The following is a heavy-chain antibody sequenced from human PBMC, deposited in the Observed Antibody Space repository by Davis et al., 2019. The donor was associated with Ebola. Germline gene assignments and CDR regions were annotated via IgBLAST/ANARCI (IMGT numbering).Heavy chain of an antibody. V-gene: IGHV4-31*03. CDR2: IYYSGST. J-gene: IGHJ6*02. D-gene: IGHD5-18*01. CDR3: ARVPIWIQLWSDYGMDV. Sequence: LRLSCTVSGGSISSGGYYWSWIRQHPGKGLEWIGYIYYSGSTYYNPSLKSRVTISVDTSKNQFSLKLSSVTAADTAVYYCARVPIWIQLWSDYGMDVWGQGTTVTVSS. CDR1: GGSISSGGYY.